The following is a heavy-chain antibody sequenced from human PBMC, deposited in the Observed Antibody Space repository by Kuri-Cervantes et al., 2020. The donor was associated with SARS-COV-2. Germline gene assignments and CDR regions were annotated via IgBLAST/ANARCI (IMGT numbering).Heavy chain of an antibody. CDR2: INSDGSST. Sequence: GESLKTSCAASGFTFSSYALHWVRQAPGKGLVWVSRINSDGSSTSYADSVKGRFTISRDNAKNTLYLQMNSLRAEDTAVYYCAAVGGYWGQGTLVTVSS. J-gene: IGHJ4*02. CDR1: GFTFSSYA. CDR3: AAVGGY. D-gene: IGHD2-2*01. V-gene: IGHV3-74*01.